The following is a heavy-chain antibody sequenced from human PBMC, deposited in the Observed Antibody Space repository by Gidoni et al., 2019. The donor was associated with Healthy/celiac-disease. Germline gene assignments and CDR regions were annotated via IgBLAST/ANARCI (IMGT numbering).Heavy chain of an antibody. V-gene: IGHV4-34*01. CDR3: ARGLGRYWGPRGGSFDFDY. CDR1: GGSFSGYY. J-gene: IGHJ4*02. D-gene: IGHD2-21*01. Sequence: QVQLQQWGAGLLKPSETLSLTCAVYGGSFSGYYWSWIRQPPGKGLEWIGEINHSGSTNYNPSLKSRVTISVDTSKNQFSLKLSSVTAADTAVYYCARGLGRYWGPRGGSFDFDYWGQGTLVTVSS. CDR2: INHSGST.